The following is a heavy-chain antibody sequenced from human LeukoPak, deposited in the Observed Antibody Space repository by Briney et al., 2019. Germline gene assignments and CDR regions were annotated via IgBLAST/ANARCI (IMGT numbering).Heavy chain of an antibody. V-gene: IGHV3-11*04. CDR1: GFTFSDYY. J-gene: IGHJ3*02. CDR2: ISSSGSTI. D-gene: IGHD3-3*01. Sequence: PGGSLGLSCAASGFTFSDYYMSWIRQAPGKGLEWVSYISSSGSTIYYADSVKGRFTISRDNAKNSLYLQMNSLRAEDTAVYYCARSLLAHDAFDIWGQGTMVTVSS. CDR3: ARSLLAHDAFDI.